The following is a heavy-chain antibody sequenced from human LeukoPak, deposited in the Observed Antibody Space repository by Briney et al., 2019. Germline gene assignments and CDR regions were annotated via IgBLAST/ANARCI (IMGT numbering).Heavy chain of an antibody. Sequence: PGGSLRLSCAASGFSFSSSWMNWVRQAPGEGLEWVASMKQDGSEEYYVDSVKGRFTISRDNAKNSLYLQMNSLRAEDTAVYYCARDRGYSSFDYWGQGTLVTVSS. D-gene: IGHD6-13*01. J-gene: IGHJ4*02. CDR1: GFSFSSSW. V-gene: IGHV3-7*01. CDR2: MKQDGSEE. CDR3: ARDRGYSSFDY.